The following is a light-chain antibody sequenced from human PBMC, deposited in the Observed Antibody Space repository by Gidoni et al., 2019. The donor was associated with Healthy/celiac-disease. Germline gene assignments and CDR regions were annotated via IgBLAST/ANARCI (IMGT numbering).Light chain of an antibody. J-gene: IGLJ2*01. CDR1: KLGDKY. Sequence: SYELTQPPSASVSPGQTASITCSGDKLGDKYACWYQQKPGQCPVLVIYQDSKRPSGIPERFSGSNSGNTATLTISGTQAMDEADYYCQAWDSSTVVFGGGTKLTVL. V-gene: IGLV3-1*01. CDR2: QDS. CDR3: QAWDSSTVV.